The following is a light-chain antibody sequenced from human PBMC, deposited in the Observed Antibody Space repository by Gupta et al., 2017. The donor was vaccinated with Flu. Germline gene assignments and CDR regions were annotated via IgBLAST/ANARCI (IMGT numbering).Light chain of an antibody. Sequence: ERATRPCRASRTVRNYLDWYQQKPGQAPKLLIYEASNRAAGIPARFSGSGSGTDFTLIINSVEAEDVGVYYCKQRWKCPPTFGEGTTVEIK. CDR2: EAS. CDR3: KQRWKCPPT. V-gene: IGKV3-11*01. CDR1: RTVRNY. J-gene: IGKJ1*01.